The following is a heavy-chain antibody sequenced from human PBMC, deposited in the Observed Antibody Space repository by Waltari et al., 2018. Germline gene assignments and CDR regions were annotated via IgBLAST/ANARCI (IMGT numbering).Heavy chain of an antibody. D-gene: IGHD5-12*01. CDR3: ARHWKKSGYRFDP. Sequence: QLQLQESGPGLVKPSETLSLPCTFSGGSISRSSYYWGWIRQSPGKGLEWIGSIYYSGSTYYNPTLKSRVTISGDTSKNQFSLKLSSVTAADTAVYYCARHWKKSGYRFDPWGQGTLVTVSS. CDR2: IYYSGST. CDR1: GGSISRSSYY. V-gene: IGHV4-39*01. J-gene: IGHJ5*02.